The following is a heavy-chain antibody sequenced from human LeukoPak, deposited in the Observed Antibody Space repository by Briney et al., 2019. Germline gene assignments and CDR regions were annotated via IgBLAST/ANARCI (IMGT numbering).Heavy chain of an antibody. CDR2: ISGSGGST. J-gene: IGHJ4*02. Sequence: GGSLRLSCAASGFSFSSYAMNWVRQAPGKGLEWVSAISGSGGSTYYADSVKGRFTISRDNSKNTLYLRMNSLRAEDTALYYCAKGRDHSDYWGQGTLVTVSS. CDR1: GFSFSSYA. CDR3: AKGRDHSDY. V-gene: IGHV3-23*01.